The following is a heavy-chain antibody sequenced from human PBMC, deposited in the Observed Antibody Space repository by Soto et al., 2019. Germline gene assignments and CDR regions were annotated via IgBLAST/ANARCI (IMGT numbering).Heavy chain of an antibody. D-gene: IGHD6-13*01. CDR1: GGSFSSYA. V-gene: IGHV1-69*13. CDR3: ARDLRAAGRPGMDV. J-gene: IGHJ6*02. Sequence: SVKVSFKASGGSFSSYAISWVRQAPGQGLEWMGGIIPIVGTGNYAQNFQGRVTITADESTSTAYMELSSLRSEDTAMYYCARDLRAAGRPGMDVWGQGTTVTVSS. CDR2: IIPIVGTG.